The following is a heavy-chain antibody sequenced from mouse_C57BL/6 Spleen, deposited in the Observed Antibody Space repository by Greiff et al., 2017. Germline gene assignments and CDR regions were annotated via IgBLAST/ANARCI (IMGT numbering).Heavy chain of an antibody. J-gene: IGHJ2*01. D-gene: IGHD2-2*01. CDR2: LYPGTSDT. Sequence: VQLKQSGTVLARPGASVKMSCKTSGYTFTRYWMHWVKQRPGQGLEWIGALYPGTSDTSYNQKFKGKAKLTAVTSASPAYKELSSLTNEDSAVYYDTRWLQRGHYFDDGGQGTTLTVAS. CDR3: TRWLQRGHYFDD. V-gene: IGHV1-5*01. CDR1: GYTFTRYW.